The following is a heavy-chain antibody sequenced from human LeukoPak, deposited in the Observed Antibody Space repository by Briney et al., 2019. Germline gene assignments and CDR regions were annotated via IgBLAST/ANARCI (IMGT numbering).Heavy chain of an antibody. CDR3: ARNSNLSNYYYYYMDV. J-gene: IGHJ6*03. V-gene: IGHV1-2*02. CDR2: INPNSGGT. Sequence: ASVKVSCKASGYTFTGYYMHWVRQAPGQGLEWMGWINPNSGGTNYAQKFQGRVTMTRDTSISTAYMELSRLRSDDTVVYYCARNSNLSNYYYYYMDVWGKGTTVTVSS. D-gene: IGHD2/OR15-2a*01. CDR1: GYTFTGYY.